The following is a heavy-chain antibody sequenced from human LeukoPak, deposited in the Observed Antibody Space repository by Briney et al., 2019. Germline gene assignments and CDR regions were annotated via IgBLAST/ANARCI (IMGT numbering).Heavy chain of an antibody. CDR3: ARDRYYYDSSGATDAFDI. D-gene: IGHD3-22*01. CDR1: GGTFSSYA. J-gene: IGHJ3*02. V-gene: IGHV1-69*05. Sequence: ASVKVSCKASGGTFSSYAISWVRQAPGQGLEWMGRIIPIFGTANYARKFQGRVTITMDESTSTAYMELSSLRSEDTAVYYCARDRYYYDSSGATDAFDIWGQGTMVTVSS. CDR2: IIPIFGTA.